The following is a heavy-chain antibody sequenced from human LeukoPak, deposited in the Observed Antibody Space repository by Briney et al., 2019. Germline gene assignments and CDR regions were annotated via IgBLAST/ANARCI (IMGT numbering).Heavy chain of an antibody. J-gene: IGHJ6*03. CDR2: ISYDGSNK. V-gene: IGHV3-30*01. CDR1: GFTFSSYA. Sequence: GGSLRLTCAASGFTFSSYAMHWVRQAPGKGLEWVAVISYDGSNKYYADSVKGRFTISRDNSKNTLYLQMNSLSAEDTAVYYCARVGDPGFGYYYYYMDVWGKGTTVTVSS. CDR3: ARVGDPGFGYYYYYMDV. D-gene: IGHD3-16*01.